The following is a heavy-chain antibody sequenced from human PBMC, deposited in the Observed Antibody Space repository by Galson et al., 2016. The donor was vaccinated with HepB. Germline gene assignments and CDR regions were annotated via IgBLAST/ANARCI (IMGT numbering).Heavy chain of an antibody. Sequence: EPLSLTCSVSGGSISSSSYYWGWIRQPPGKGLEWIGNIYYSGSNYYNPSLKSRVTISVDTSKNQFSLKLSSVTAADTAVYYCARDSLTVSGTYFDYWGQGILVAVSS. CDR1: GGSISSSSYY. D-gene: IGHD6-19*01. J-gene: IGHJ4*02. CDR2: IYYSGSN. CDR3: ARDSLTVSGTYFDY. V-gene: IGHV4-39*07.